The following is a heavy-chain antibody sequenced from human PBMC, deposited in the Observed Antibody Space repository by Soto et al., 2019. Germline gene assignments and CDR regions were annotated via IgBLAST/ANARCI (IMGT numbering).Heavy chain of an antibody. CDR2: INHSGST. Sequence: SETLSLTCAVYGGSFSGYYWSWIRQPPGKGLGWIGEINHSGSTNYNPSLKSRVTISVGTSKNQFSLKLSSVSAADTAVYYCARGPERRLSFGDHYYSYGMDVWGQGTTVTVSS. D-gene: IGHD3-10*01. CDR1: GGSFSGYY. CDR3: ARGPERRLSFGDHYYSYGMDV. J-gene: IGHJ6*02. V-gene: IGHV4-34*01.